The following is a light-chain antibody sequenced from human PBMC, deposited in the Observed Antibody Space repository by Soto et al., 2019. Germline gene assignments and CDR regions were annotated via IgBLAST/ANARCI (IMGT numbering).Light chain of an antibody. Sequence: QCALTQPASVSGSPGQSITISCTGTNNNIGGYNYVSWYQQHPGKAPKLMIYDVSNRPSGVSYRFSGSKSGNTASLTISGLQAEDEADYYCSSYTSRSTLGVFGGGTKLTAL. CDR1: NNNIGGYNY. V-gene: IGLV2-14*03. J-gene: IGLJ2*01. CDR3: SSYTSRSTLGV. CDR2: DVS.